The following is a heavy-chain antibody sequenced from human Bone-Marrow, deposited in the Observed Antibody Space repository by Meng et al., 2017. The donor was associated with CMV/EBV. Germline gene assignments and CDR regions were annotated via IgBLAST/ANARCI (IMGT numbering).Heavy chain of an antibody. J-gene: IGHJ4*02. CDR1: GGSISSGDYY. CDR3: ARELAGSGKSYYFDY. V-gene: IGHV4-30-4*08. Sequence: SEPLSLTCTVSGGSISSGDYYWSWIRQPPGKGLEWIGYIYYSGSTYYNPSLKSRVTISVDTSKNQFSLKLSSVTAADTAVYYCARELAGSGKSYYFDYWGQGTLVTVSS. D-gene: IGHD3-10*01. CDR2: IYYSGST.